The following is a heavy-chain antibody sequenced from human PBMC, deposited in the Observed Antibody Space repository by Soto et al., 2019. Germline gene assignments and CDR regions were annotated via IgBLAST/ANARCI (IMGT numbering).Heavy chain of an antibody. V-gene: IGHV3-74*01. CDR1: GFSFCSYA. J-gene: IGHJ4*01. Sequence: PGGSLRLSCAASGFSFCSYALSWFRQAPGKGLEWVSRINADGTSTSYADSVKGRFTISRDNAKNTLYLHVNSLRAEDTAVYYCVKVFFRGVGVPRFCFASWGQGALVTVSS. CDR2: INADGTST. D-gene: IGHD3-3*01. CDR3: VKVFFRGVGVPRFCFAS.